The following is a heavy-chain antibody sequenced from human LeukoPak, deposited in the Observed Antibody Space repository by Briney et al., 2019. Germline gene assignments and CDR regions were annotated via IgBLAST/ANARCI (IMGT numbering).Heavy chain of an antibody. Sequence: PSETLSLTCTVSGDSISSGDYYWTWIRQHPGKGLEWIGCIYYSGSTYYNLSLKSRVIISADTSKNHFSLKLSSVTAADTAVYYYARVREATIAPFFDYWGQGILVTVSP. V-gene: IGHV4-31*03. CDR3: ARVREATIAPFFDY. J-gene: IGHJ4*02. CDR1: GDSISSGDYY. CDR2: IYYSGST. D-gene: IGHD6-13*01.